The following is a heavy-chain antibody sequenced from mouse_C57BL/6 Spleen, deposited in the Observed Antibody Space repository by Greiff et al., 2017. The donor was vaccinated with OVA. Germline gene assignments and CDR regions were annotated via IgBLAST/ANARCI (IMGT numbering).Heavy chain of an antibody. CDR3: ARSGYDYDKGAMDY. J-gene: IGHJ4*01. CDR1: GYAFTNYL. D-gene: IGHD2-4*01. Sequence: VKVVESGAELVRPGTSVKVSCKASGYAFTNYLIEWVKQRPGQGLEWIGVINPGSGGTNYNEKLKGKATLTADKSSSTAYMQLSSLTSEDSAVYFCARSGYDYDKGAMDYWGQGTSVTVSS. CDR2: INPGSGGT. V-gene: IGHV1-54*01.